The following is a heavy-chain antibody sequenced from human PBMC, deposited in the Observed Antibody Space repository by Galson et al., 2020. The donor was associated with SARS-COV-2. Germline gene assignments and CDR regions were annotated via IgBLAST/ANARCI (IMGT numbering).Heavy chain of an antibody. J-gene: IGHJ5*02. D-gene: IGHD4-17*01. Sequence: DSVKVSCKASGYTFTNYEINWVRQAPGQGLEWMGWMNPNSGNTGYAQKFQGRVTMTRTTSISTAYMELNSLTSEDTAVYYCARSYDDFATWFDPWCQGTLVTVSA. CDR2: MNPNSGNT. V-gene: IGHV1-8*01. CDR3: ARSYDDFATWFDP. CDR1: GYTFTNYE.